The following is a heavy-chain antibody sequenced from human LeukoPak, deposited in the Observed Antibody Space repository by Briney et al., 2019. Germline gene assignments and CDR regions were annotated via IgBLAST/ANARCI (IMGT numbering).Heavy chain of an antibody. V-gene: IGHV3-21*01. D-gene: IGHD3-10*01. CDR2: ISSSSSYI. CDR1: GFTFSSYS. Sequence: GGSLRLSCAASGFTFSSYSMNWVRLAPGKGLEWVSSISSSSSYIYYADSVKGRFTISRDNAKNSLYLQMNSLRAEDTAVYYCARLLGYYGSGSYRYYYGMDVWGKGTTVTVSS. J-gene: IGHJ6*04. CDR3: ARLLGYYGSGSYRYYYGMDV.